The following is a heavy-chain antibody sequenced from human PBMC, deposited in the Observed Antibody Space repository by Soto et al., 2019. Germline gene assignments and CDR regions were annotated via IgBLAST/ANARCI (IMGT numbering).Heavy chain of an antibody. CDR3: ARLDLAYYGVDV. J-gene: IGHJ6*02. Sequence: QLQLQESGPGLVKPSATLSLTCSVSGASIDSKSYYWAWIRQPPGKGLEWIGNIFYAGDTYYSPSLKSRLTISVDLSQNQFSLRLTSVTAADTALYCCARLDLAYYGVDVWGQGATILVSS. D-gene: IGHD3-9*01. CDR2: IFYAGDT. CDR1: GASIDSKSYY. V-gene: IGHV4-39*01.